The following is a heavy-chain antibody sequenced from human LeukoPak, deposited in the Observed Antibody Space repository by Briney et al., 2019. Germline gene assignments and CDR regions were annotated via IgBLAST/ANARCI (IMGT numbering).Heavy chain of an antibody. J-gene: IGHJ6*03. CDR3: ARQPGYSYLTTYSYYYMDV. D-gene: IGHD5-18*01. V-gene: IGHV4-39*01. CDR1: GVSTSSSSYY. CDR2: TYYNGNT. Sequence: PSETLSLTCTVSGVSTSSSSYYWGWIRPPPGKGLEWIGTTYYNGNTYYNPSLRSRLTISIDTSKNQFSLRLTSVTAADTAVYYCARQPGYSYLTTYSYYYMDVWGKGTTVTVSS.